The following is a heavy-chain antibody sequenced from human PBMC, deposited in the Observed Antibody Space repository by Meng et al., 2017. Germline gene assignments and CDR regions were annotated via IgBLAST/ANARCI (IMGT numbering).Heavy chain of an antibody. D-gene: IGHD3-22*01. CDR1: GGSSSSGSYY. J-gene: IGHJ4*02. V-gene: IGHV4-61*01. CDR2: IHYSGST. CDR3: ARGGYFYGSGGSWPYFGY. Sequence: SETLSLTCTASGGSSSSGSYYWTWIRQPPGKGLEWIGYIHYSGSTNYSPSLKSRVTKTVDTSKNRFSLKLSSVTAAETGAYCCARGGYFYGSGGSWPYFGYWGQGALVTVSS.